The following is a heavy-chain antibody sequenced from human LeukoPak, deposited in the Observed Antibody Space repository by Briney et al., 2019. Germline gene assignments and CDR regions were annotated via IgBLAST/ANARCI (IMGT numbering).Heavy chain of an antibody. V-gene: IGHV4-31*03. Sequence: PSETLSLTCTVSGGSISSGGYYWSWIRQHPGKGLEWIGYIYYSGSTNYNPSLESRVTIPVDTSKNQFSLKLSSVTAADTAVYYCARYWSYDSSGYYYSVLDIWGQGTMVTVS. CDR1: GGSISSGGYY. CDR3: ARYWSYDSSGYYYSVLDI. J-gene: IGHJ3*02. D-gene: IGHD3-22*01. CDR2: IYYSGST.